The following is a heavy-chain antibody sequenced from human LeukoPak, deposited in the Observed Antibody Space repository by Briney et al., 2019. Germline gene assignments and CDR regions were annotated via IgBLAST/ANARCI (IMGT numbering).Heavy chain of an antibody. V-gene: IGHV4-39*07. CDR2: IYYSGST. CDR1: GGSISSSSYY. CDR3: ARVPGPPFISSSWFDY. D-gene: IGHD6-13*01. Sequence: SETLSLTCTVSGGSISSSSYYWGWIRQPPGKGLEWIGNIYYSGSTYYSSSLKSRVIISVDTSKDQFSLKLSSVTAADTAVYYCARVPGPPFISSSWFDYWGQGTLVTVSS. J-gene: IGHJ4*02.